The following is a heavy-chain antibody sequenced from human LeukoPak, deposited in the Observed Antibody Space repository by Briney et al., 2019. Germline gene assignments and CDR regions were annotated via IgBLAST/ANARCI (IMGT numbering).Heavy chain of an antibody. CDR2: ISWNSDSI. CDR3: AKDKGIINGFYYFDS. V-gene: IGHV3-9*01. CDR1: GFTFNEYA. D-gene: IGHD3-10*01. Sequence: PGGSLRLSCSASGFTFNEYAMHWVRQASGKGLEWVSSISWNSDSIAYADSVRSRFTISRDNAKSSLYLQMNSLRPGDTALYYCAKDKGIINGFYYFDSWGQGTLVAVSS. J-gene: IGHJ4*02.